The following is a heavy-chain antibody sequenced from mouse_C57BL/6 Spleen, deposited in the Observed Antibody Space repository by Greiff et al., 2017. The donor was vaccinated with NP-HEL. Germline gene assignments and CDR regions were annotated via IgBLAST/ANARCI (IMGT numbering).Heavy chain of an antibody. D-gene: IGHD1-1*01. J-gene: IGHJ4*01. CDR1: GYTFTSYW. CDR2: IYPGSGST. V-gene: IGHV1-55*01. CDR3: ARGPYYYGIYAMDY. Sequence: VQLQQPGAELVKPGASVKMSCKASGYTFTSYWITWVKQRPGQGLEWIGDIYPGSGSTNYNEKFKSKATLTVDTSSSTAYMQLSSLTSEDSAVYYCARGPYYYGIYAMDYWGQGTSVTVSS.